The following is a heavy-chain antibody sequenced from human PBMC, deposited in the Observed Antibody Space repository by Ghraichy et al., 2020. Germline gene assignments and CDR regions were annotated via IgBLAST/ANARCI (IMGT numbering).Heavy chain of an antibody. CDR3: ARGSSSTGYRYFDL. J-gene: IGHJ2*01. CDR2: IKQDGTER. CDR1: EFTFNTYF. V-gene: IGHV3-7*01. D-gene: IGHD2-2*01. Sequence: ETLSLTCVASEFTFNTYFMSWVRQAPGKGLEWVAKIKQDGTERSYVDSVKGRFTISRDNAKNSLYLQMNSLRAEDTAVYYCARGSSSTGYRYFDLWGRGTLVTVSS.